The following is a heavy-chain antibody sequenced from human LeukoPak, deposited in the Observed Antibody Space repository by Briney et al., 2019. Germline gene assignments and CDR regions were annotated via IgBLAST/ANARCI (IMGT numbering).Heavy chain of an antibody. V-gene: IGHV4-59*01. D-gene: IGHD7-27*01. CDR2: IYYSGST. Sequence: SETLSLTCTVSGGSINGDFWNWIRQPPGKGLEWIGHIYYSGSTSYNPSLKSRVTISVDTSKNQFSLKLSTVTAADTAVYYCARGRNWGSLVSDYWGQGTLVTVSS. CDR1: GGSINGDF. CDR3: ARGRNWGSLVSDY. J-gene: IGHJ4*02.